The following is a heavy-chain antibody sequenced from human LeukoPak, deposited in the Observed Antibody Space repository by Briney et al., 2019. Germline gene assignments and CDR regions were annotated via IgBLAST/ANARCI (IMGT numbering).Heavy chain of an antibody. CDR3: AKDYAVGSIDY. CDR2: IKEDGSEK. J-gene: IGHJ4*02. V-gene: IGHV3-7*01. Sequence: GGSLRLSCTASGFAFSNYWMTWVRQTPGKGLEWVANIKEDGSEKYYVDSVRGRFTISRDNAKNSLYLHMNSLRGEDTALYYCAKDYAVGSIDYWGQGTLVTVSS. D-gene: IGHD3-16*01. CDR1: GFAFSNYW.